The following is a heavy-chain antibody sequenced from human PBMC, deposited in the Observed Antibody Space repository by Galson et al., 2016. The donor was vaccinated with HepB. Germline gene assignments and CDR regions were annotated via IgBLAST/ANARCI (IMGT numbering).Heavy chain of an antibody. CDR3: VQGSTAPAV. CDR1: GFTFRNYG. CDR2: ISRSGDST. Sequence: SLRLSCAPSGFTFRNYGMTWVRQAPGKGLEAVSSISRSGDSTDYADSVKGRFTISRDNSKNTLSLQMNSLTADDTAIYYCVQGSTAPAVWGKGTTVTVSS. D-gene: IGHD2-2*01. V-gene: IGHV3-23*01. J-gene: IGHJ6*04.